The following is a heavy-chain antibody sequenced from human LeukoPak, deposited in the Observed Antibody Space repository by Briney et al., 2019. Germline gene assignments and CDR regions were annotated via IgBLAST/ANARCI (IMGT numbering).Heavy chain of an antibody. CDR2: ISSSSSYI. CDR1: GFTFSSYS. D-gene: IGHD3-3*01. CDR3: ARARSGYYNGSDY. Sequence: NRGGSLRLSCAASGFTFSSYSMNWVRQAPGKGLEWVSSISSSSSYIYYADSVKGRFTISRDNAKNSLYLQMNSLRAEDTAVYYCARARSGYYNGSDYWGQGTLVTVSS. V-gene: IGHV3-21*01. J-gene: IGHJ4*02.